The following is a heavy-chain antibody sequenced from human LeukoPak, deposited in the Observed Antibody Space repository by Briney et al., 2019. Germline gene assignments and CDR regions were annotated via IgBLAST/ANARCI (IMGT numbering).Heavy chain of an antibody. CDR2: TYYSGST. D-gene: IGHD6-6*01. CDR3: ARPGAARGYYYMDV. CDR1: GGSISSTNYY. J-gene: IGHJ6*03. Sequence: SETLSLTCTVSGGSISSTNYYWGWIRQPPGKGLEWIGSTYYSGSTYYNPSLKSRVTISVDTSKNQFSLKLRYVTAADTAVYYCARPGAARGYYYMDVWGKGTTVTVSS. V-gene: IGHV4-39*01.